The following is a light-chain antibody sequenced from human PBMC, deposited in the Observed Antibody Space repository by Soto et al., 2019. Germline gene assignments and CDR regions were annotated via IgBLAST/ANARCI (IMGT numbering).Light chain of an antibody. J-gene: IGKJ2*01. V-gene: IGKV1-6*01. CDR3: RQDSKWQHA. CDR2: AAS. Sequence: AIQMPQIPFSLSASVGDRVTITCPASQGIGNDVAWYQQKPGIAPTLLIYAASSLQSGVPSRFSGSGAGTDLTLTISSLQPEDCRTYYCRQDSKWQHASGQGT. CDR1: QGIGND.